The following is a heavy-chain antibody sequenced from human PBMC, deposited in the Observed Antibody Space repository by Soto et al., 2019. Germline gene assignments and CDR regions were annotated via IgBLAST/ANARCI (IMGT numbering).Heavy chain of an antibody. D-gene: IGHD3-16*01. J-gene: IGHJ4*02. V-gene: IGHV1-2*04. Sequence: XSVKVSCSRSGYTFTFYYMSWVRQAAGQGLEWMGWINPNSGGTNYAQKFQGWVTMTMDTSISTAYMEMSRLRSDDTAVYYCARIMGPSDDWGQGTLVTVSS. CDR2: INPNSGGT. CDR3: ARIMGPSDD. CDR1: GYTFTFYY.